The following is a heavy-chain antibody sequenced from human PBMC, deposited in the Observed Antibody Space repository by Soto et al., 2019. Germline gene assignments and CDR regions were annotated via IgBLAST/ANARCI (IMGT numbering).Heavy chain of an antibody. CDR3: ARGLYDSGSFYFDF. V-gene: IGHV3-53*01. CDR1: GFNFIRKY. J-gene: IGHJ4*02. CDR2: LYSGGTT. D-gene: IGHD3-10*01. Sequence: EVQLVGSGGGLIQPGGSLRLSCAASGFNFIRKYMIWVRQGPGKGLEWVSILYSGGTTYYADSVKGRFTISRDTSENTLYLQMNSLRAEDTAVYYCARGLYDSGSFYFDFWGQGTLVTVSS.